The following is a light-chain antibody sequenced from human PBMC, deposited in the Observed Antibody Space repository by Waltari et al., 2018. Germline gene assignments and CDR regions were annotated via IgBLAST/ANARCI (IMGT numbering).Light chain of an antibody. V-gene: IGLV3-21*04. CDR1: NIGSKS. CDR3: QVWDSSSDHWV. CDR2: YYS. Sequence: SYVLTQPPSVSVAPGKTASIACGGNNIGSKSFTWYQQKPGQAPVLVISYYSDRPSGIPERFSGSNSGNTATLTISRVEAGDEADYYCQVWDSSSDHWVFGGWTKLTVL. J-gene: IGLJ3*02.